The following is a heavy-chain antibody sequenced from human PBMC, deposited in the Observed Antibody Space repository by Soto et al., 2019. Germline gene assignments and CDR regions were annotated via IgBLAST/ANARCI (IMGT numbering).Heavy chain of an antibody. CDR1: GFTFSNYG. CDR3: AKDIAMVRGVIIDMDV. V-gene: IGHV3-30*18. D-gene: IGHD3-10*01. J-gene: IGHJ6*02. CDR2: TSYDGSKE. Sequence: QVQLVESGGGVVQPGRSLRLSCAASGFTFSNYGMHWVRQAPGKGLEWVAVTSYDGSKEYYADSVKGRFTISRDKSKKMLYLQMNSLRAEDTAVYYCAKDIAMVRGVIIDMDVWGQGTTVTVSS.